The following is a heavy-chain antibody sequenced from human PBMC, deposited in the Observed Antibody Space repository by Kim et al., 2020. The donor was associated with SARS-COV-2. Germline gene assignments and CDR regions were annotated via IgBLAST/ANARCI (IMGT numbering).Heavy chain of an antibody. CDR2: INHSGST. D-gene: IGHD2-2*01. V-gene: IGHV4-34*01. CDR3: ARGEGIVVVPAASGYYFD. Sequence: SETLSLTCAVYGGSFSGYYWSWIRQPPGKGLEWIGEINHSGSTNYNPSLKSRVTISVDTSKNQFSLKLSSVTAADTAVYYCARGEGIVVVPAASGYYFD. J-gene: IGHJ4*01. CDR1: GGSFSGYY.